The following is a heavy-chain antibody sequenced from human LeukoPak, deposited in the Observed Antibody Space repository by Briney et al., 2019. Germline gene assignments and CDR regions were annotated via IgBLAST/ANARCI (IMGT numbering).Heavy chain of an antibody. CDR2: INHSGST. J-gene: IGHJ4*02. V-gene: IGHV4-39*07. Sequence: SETLSLTCTVSGGSISSSSYYWGWIRQPPGKGLEWIGEINHSGSTNYNPSLKSRVTISVDTSKNQFSLKLSSVTAADTAVYYCASRGAAGIGHYWGQGTLVTVSS. CDR1: GGSISSSSYY. D-gene: IGHD6-13*01. CDR3: ASRGAAGIGHY.